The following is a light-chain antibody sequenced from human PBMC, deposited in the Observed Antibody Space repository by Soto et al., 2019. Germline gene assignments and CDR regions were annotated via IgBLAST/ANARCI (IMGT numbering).Light chain of an antibody. Sequence: QSVLTQPASVSGSPGQSITISCTGTSSDVGSYNLVSWYQQHPGKAPKLMIYEGSKRPSGVSNRFSGSKSGNTASLTISGLQADDGADYYCGSYEGRTTYVFGPGTKVTVL. J-gene: IGLJ1*01. CDR2: EGS. CDR3: GSYEGRTTYV. V-gene: IGLV2-23*01. CDR1: SSDVGSYNL.